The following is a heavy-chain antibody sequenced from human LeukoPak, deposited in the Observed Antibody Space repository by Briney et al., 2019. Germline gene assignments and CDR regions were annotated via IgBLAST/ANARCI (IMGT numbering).Heavy chain of an antibody. CDR1: GFSFSNYG. V-gene: IGHV3-23*01. CDR2: ITGNGATT. CDR3: ARFQWPTIYYLDY. D-gene: IGHD6-19*01. J-gene: IGHJ4*02. Sequence: GGSLRLSCAASGFSFSNYGMNWVRQAPGKGLEWVSGITGNGATTYYADSVKGRFTISRDNSRNTVYLQMNSLRAEDTAVYYCARFQWPTIYYLDYWGQGTLVTVSS.